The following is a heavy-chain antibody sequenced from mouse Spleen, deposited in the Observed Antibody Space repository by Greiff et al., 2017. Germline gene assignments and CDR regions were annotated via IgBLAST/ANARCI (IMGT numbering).Heavy chain of an antibody. J-gene: IGHJ3*01. CDR2: IYPGNVNT. CDR3: ARSVLLRYEGFAY. CDR1: GYTFTSYY. Sequence: QVQLQQSGPELVKPGASVRISCKASGYTFTSYYIHWVKQRPGQGLEWIGWIYPGNVNTKYNEKFKGKATLTADKSSSTAYMQLSSLTSEDSAVYFCARSVLLRYEGFAYWGQGTLVTVSA. D-gene: IGHD1-1*01. V-gene: IGHV1S56*01.